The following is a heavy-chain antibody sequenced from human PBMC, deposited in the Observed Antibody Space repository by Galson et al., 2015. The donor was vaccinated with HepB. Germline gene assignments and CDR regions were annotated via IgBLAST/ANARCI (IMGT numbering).Heavy chain of an antibody. CDR1: GDSVSSNSAA. Sequence: CAISGDSVSSNSAAWNWIRQFPSRGLEWLGRTYYRSKWYNDYAVSVKSRITINPDTSKNQFSLQLNSVTPEDTAVYYCARDIPLGYYDFWSGYFYYFDYWGQGTLVTVSS. J-gene: IGHJ4*02. CDR2: TYYRSKWYN. D-gene: IGHD3-3*01. CDR3: ARDIPLGYYDFWSGYFYYFDY. V-gene: IGHV6-1*01.